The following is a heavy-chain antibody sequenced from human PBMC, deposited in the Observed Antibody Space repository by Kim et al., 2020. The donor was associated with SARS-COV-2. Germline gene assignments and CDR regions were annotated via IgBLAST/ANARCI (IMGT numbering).Heavy chain of an antibody. CDR3: ARGTIPLEWGTYYFDY. J-gene: IGHJ4*02. Sequence: SLKSRVTISVDTSKNQFSLKLSSVTAADTAVYYCARGTIPLEWGTYYFDYWGQGTLVTVSS. D-gene: IGHD3-3*01. V-gene: IGHV4-34*01.